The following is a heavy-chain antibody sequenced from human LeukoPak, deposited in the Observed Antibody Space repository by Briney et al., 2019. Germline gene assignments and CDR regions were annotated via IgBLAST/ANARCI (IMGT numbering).Heavy chain of an antibody. J-gene: IGHJ5*02. Sequence: SETLSLTCAVYGGSFSGYYWSWIRQPPGKGLEWIGEINHSGSTNYNPSLKSRVTISVDTSKNQFSLKLSSVTAADTAVYYCARDFIAVTGTNWFDPWGQGTLVTVSS. CDR3: ARDFIAVTGTNWFDP. D-gene: IGHD6-19*01. CDR1: GGSFSGYY. CDR2: INHSGST. V-gene: IGHV4-34*01.